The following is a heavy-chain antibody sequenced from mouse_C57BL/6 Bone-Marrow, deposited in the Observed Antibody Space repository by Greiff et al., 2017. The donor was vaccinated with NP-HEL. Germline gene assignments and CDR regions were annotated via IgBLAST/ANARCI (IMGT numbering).Heavy chain of an antibody. CDR1: GFTFSSYA. CDR2: ISDGGSYT. J-gene: IGHJ3*01. CDR3: ARVAAWFAY. Sequence: EVNVVESGGGLVKPGGSLKLSCAASGFTFSSYAMSWVRQTPEKRLEWVATISDGGSYTYYPDNVKGRFTISRDNAKNNLYLQMSHLKSEDTAMYYCARVAAWFAYWGQGTLVTVSA. V-gene: IGHV5-4*03.